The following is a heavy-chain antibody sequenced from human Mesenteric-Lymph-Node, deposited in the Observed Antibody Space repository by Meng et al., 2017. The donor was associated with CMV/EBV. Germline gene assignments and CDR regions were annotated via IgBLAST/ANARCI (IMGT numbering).Heavy chain of an antibody. CDR2: VYHSGST. CDR1: GGSISSTTYY. J-gene: IGHJ4*02. Sequence: SETLSLTCTVSGGSISSTTYYWGWIRQPPGKGLEWIGSVYHSGSTYYNPSLKSRVTISVDTSRNQFSLKLGSVTAADTAVYYCARAPHYYGSGNDWGQGTLVTVSS. CDR3: ARAPHYYGSGND. D-gene: IGHD3-10*01. V-gene: IGHV4-39*07.